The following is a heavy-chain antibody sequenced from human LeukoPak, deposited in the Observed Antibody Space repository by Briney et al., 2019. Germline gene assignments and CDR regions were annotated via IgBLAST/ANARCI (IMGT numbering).Heavy chain of an antibody. CDR2: ISSSSTYI. CDR1: GFTFSSYS. V-gene: IGHV3-21*01. J-gene: IGHJ4*02. CDR3: ARQGIHLWFDF. Sequence: GGSLRLSCAASGFTFSSYSMNWVRQTPGKGLEWVSSISSSSTYIYYADSVKGRFTISRDNAKNSLYLQMNSLRAEDTAVYYCARQGIHLWFDFWGQGTLVTVSS. D-gene: IGHD5-18*01.